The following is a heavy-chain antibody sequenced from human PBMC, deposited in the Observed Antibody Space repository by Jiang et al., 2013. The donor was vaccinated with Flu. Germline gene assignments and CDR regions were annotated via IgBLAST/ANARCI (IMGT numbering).Heavy chain of an antibody. CDR3: ARDRAFIAVAGLPYYFDY. D-gene: IGHD6-19*01. CDR2: ISSSSSYI. J-gene: IGHJ4*02. V-gene: IGHV3-21*01. CDR1: GFTFSSYS. Sequence: RLSCAASGFTFSSYSMNWVRQAPGKGLEWVSSISSSSSYIYYADSVKGRFTISRDNAKNSLYLQMNSLRAEDTAVYYCARDRAFIAVAGLPYYFDYWGQGTLVTVSS.